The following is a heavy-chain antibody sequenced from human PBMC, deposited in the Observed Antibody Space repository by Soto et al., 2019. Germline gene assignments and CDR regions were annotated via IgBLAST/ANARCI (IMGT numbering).Heavy chain of an antibody. CDR1: GGSISSYY. CDR2: MYYTGST. J-gene: IGHJ4*02. D-gene: IGHD2-15*01. V-gene: IGHV4-59*08. Sequence: SETLSLTCTVSGGSISSYYWSWIRQPPGKGLEWIGYMYYTGSTNYNPSLKSRVTISVDTSKNQFSLKLNAVTAADTAIYYCARPVYCSGGSSPFQYWGQGTLVTVSS. CDR3: ARPVYCSGGSSPFQY.